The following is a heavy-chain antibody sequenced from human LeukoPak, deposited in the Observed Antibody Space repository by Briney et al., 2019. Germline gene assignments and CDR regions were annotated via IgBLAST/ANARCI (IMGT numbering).Heavy chain of an antibody. J-gene: IGHJ4*02. CDR3: ARLRWLGRGFDY. CDR1: ARSISSSRYY. Sequence: PSETLSLTCTVSARSISSSRYYWGWLRQPPGKGREWIGSIFYSGSTYYNPSLKSSATISVDTCKNQFSLKPGSVTAAGTTVYYCARLRWLGRGFDYWGQGTLVTVSS. CDR2: IFYSGST. D-gene: IGHD6-19*01. V-gene: IGHV4-39*01.